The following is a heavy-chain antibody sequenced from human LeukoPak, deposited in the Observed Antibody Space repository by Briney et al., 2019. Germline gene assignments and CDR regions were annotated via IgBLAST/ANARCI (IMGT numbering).Heavy chain of an antibody. D-gene: IGHD6-19*01. CDR2: ISSSGSTI. Sequence: GGSLRLFCAASGFTLSSYEMNWVRQAPGKGLEWVPYISSSGSTIYYADSVKGRFTISRDNAKNSLYLQMNSLRAEDTAVYYCAREGIAVAGTDYYYYMDVWGKGTTVTVSS. CDR3: AREGIAVAGTDYYYYMDV. CDR1: GFTLSSYE. J-gene: IGHJ6*03. V-gene: IGHV3-48*03.